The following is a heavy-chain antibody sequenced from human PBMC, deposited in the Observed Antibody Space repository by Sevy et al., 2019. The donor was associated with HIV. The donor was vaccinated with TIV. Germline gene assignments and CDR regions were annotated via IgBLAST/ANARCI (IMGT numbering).Heavy chain of an antibody. CDR1: GGSISSYF. J-gene: IGHJ4*02. D-gene: IGHD3-3*01. V-gene: IGHV4-59*01. Sequence: SETLSLTCSVSGGSISSYFWTRIRQPPGKGLEWIGHIYYTGSANYNPSLKSRVTISIDKSKSQFSLNLSSVTAADTAVYYCARDDASNPRVLDYWGQGALVTVSS. CDR3: ARDDASNPRVLDY. CDR2: IYYTGSA.